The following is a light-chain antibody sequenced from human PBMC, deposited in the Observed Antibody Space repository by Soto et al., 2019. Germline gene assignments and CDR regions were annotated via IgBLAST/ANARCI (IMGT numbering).Light chain of an antibody. CDR1: SSNLGAGYD. J-gene: IGLJ2*01. Sequence: QLVLTQPPSVSGAPGQRVTISCTGSSSNLGAGYDVHWYQHLPGTAPKVLIYSNSNRPSGVPDRVSGSKSGTSASLAITGLQAEDEADYYCQSYDSSLSGWVFGGGTKVTVL. V-gene: IGLV1-40*01. CDR3: QSYDSSLSGWV. CDR2: SNS.